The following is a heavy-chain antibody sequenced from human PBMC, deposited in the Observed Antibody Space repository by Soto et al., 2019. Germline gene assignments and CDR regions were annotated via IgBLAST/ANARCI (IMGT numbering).Heavy chain of an antibody. CDR2: ISSSSSYI. CDR1: VFTCSSYS. CDR3: ARHERAMAGTSGSRALDY. J-gene: IGHJ4*02. D-gene: IGHD6-19*01. Sequence: PWWSLRLSCSASVFTCSSYSMNWWRQAPGKGLEWVSSISSSSSYIYYADSVKGRFTISRDNAKNSLYLQWSSLKASDTAMYYCARHERAMAGTSGSRALDYWGQGTLVTVSS. V-gene: IGHV3-21*04.